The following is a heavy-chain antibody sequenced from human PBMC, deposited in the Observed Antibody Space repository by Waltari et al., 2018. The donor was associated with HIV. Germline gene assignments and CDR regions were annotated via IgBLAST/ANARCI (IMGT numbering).Heavy chain of an antibody. V-gene: IGHV4-30-2*01. J-gene: IGHJ4*02. Sequence: QLQLQESGSGLVKPSQTLSLTCAVSGDSIRSGGYSWGWIRQPPGKGLEWIGYIYHSGSTYYNPSLKSRVTISVDRSKNQFSLKLSSVTAADTALYYCAAMADYTYYFDYWGQGTLVTVSS. CDR3: AAMADYTYYFDY. CDR2: IYHSGST. CDR1: GDSIRSGGYS. D-gene: IGHD4-4*01.